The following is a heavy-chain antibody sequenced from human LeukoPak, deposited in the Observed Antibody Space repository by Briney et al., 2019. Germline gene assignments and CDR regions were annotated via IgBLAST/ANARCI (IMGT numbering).Heavy chain of an antibody. J-gene: IGHJ4*02. V-gene: IGHV1-18*01. CDR1: RYTFSNNG. Sequence: ASVKVSCKDSRYTFSNNGISWVRQAPGQGLEWMGWISAYNGNTNYAQNFQGRVTLTTDTSTTTAYVELRSLRSDDTAVYYCARGAHFYVGSNFIPVVGQTDYWGRGTLVTVSS. D-gene: IGHD6-19*01. CDR3: ARGAHFYVGSNFIPVVGQTDY. CDR2: ISAYNGNT.